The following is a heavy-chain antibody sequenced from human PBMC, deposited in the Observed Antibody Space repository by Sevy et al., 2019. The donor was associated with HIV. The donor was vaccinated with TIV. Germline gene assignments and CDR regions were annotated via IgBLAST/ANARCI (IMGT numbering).Heavy chain of an antibody. J-gene: IGHJ6*02. CDR1: GFTFSSYA. D-gene: IGHD4-17*01. Sequence: GGSLRLSCAASGFTFSSYAMHWVRQAPGKGLEWVAVISYDGSNKYYADSVKGRFTFSRDNSKNTLYLQMNSLRAEDTAVYYCARDPGDYEAGMDVWGQGTTVTVSS. CDR3: ARDPGDYEAGMDV. V-gene: IGHV3-30*01. CDR2: ISYDGSNK.